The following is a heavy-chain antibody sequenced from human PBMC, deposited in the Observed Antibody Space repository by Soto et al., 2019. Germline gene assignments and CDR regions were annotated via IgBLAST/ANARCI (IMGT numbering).Heavy chain of an antibody. CDR2: SNHSGFT. D-gene: IGHD1-26*01. CDR1: GGSLRAHY. Sequence: KASETPSLTCAVSGGSLRAHYWSWIRQSPEKRLELIGESNHSGFTNYDPTLKSRVIISRDASKNQFSLRLSSMTAADSAVYFCARAAVKLGATLFDSWGQGTLVTVSS. J-gene: IGHJ4*02. V-gene: IGHV4-34*01. CDR3: ARAAVKLGATLFDS.